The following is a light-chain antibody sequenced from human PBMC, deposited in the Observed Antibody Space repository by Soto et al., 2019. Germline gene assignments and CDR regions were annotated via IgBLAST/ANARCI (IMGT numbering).Light chain of an antibody. CDR1: QSVRSN. V-gene: IGKV3-15*01. CDR2: GAS. CDR3: QQYNNWPQT. Sequence: EKGMTQSPATLSVSPGDRATLSCRASQSVRSNLAWYQQKPGQTPRLLIYGASTRATGVPARFSGSGSGTEFTLTISSLQSEDFGVYYCQQYNNWPQTFGPGTKVEIK. J-gene: IGKJ3*01.